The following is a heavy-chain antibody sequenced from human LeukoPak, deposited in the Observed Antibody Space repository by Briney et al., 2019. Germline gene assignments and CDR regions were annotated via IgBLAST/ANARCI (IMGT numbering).Heavy chain of an antibody. CDR1: GFTFRDFS. CDR3: AKDRLYFGNDFGDY. CDR2: ISNGGDHT. Sequence: GGSLRLSCVASGFTFRDFSMSWVRQAPGKGLEWVSVISNGGDHTYYADSVKGRFAISRDNSKNTLYLQMNSLRTKDTAIYYCAKDRLYFGNDFGDYWGQGTLATVSS. V-gene: IGHV3-23*01. J-gene: IGHJ4*02. D-gene: IGHD3-9*01.